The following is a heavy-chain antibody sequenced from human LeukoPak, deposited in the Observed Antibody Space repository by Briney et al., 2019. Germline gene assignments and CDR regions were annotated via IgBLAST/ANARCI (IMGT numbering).Heavy chain of an antibody. CDR1: GFTFSSYG. CDR3: AKDRLDRYCSGGSCYDYFDY. V-gene: IGHV3-30*02. CDR2: ISYDGSNK. J-gene: IGHJ4*02. D-gene: IGHD2-15*01. Sequence: GGSLRLSCAASGFTFSSYGMHWVRQAPGKGLEWVAVISYDGSNKYYADSVKGRFTISRDNSKNTLYLQMNSLRAEDTAVYYCAKDRLDRYCSGGSCYDYFDYWGQGTLVTVSS.